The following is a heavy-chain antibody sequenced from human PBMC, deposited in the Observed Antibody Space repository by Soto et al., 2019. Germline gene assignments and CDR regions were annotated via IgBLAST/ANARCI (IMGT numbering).Heavy chain of an antibody. CDR1: GFTFSSYA. D-gene: IGHD5-12*01. J-gene: IGHJ4*02. CDR2: ISYDGTNK. CDR3: ARVRGYSGYDGFDY. Sequence: QVQLVESGGGVVQPGRSLRLSCAASGFTFSSYAVHWVRQAPGKGLEWVAVISYDGTNKYYADSVKGRFTISRDNSNHSLYLQMNSLRAEDTAVYYCARVRGYSGYDGFDYWGQGTLVNVSS. V-gene: IGHV3-30-3*01.